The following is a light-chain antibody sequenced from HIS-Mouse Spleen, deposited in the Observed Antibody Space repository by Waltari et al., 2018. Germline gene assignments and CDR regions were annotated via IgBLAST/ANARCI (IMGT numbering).Light chain of an antibody. J-gene: IGLJ3*02. CDR3: MIWHSSAWV. CDR2: YKSDSDK. Sequence: AVLTQPSSLSASPGASASLPRPLRSAINVGPSSFSWYQQKPGSPPQYLLRYKSDSDKQKGSGVPSRFAGSKDASANAGILLISGLQSEDEADYYCMIWHSSAWVFGGGTKLTVL. CDR1: SAINVGPSS. V-gene: IGLV5-45*02.